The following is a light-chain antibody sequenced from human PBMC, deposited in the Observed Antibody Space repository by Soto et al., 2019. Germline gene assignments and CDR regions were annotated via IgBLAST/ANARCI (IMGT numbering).Light chain of an antibody. CDR1: TGTVTSDHW. J-gene: IGLJ2*01. V-gene: IGLV7-46*01. Sequence: QAVVTQEPSLTVSPGGTVTLTCGSSTGTVTSDHWPYWLQQKPGQAPRTLIYDLSDKPSWTPARFSGSLLGDKAALTLSGAEAEDEAEYYCFLFFSGVVIFGGGTKLTVL. CDR3: FLFFSGVVI. CDR2: DLS.